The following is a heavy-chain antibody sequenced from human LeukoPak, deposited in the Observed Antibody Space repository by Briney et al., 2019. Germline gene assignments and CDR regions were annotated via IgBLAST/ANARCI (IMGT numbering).Heavy chain of an antibody. V-gene: IGHV1-69*05. CDR1: GGTFSSYA. D-gene: IGHD1-26*01. CDR2: IIPIFGTA. CDR3: ARDREVGATFWFDP. Sequence: ASVKVSCKASGGTFSSYAISWVRQAPGLGLEWMGGIIPIFGTANYAQKFQGRVTITTDESTSTAYMELSSLRSEDTAVYYCARDREVGATFWFDPWGQGTLVTVSS. J-gene: IGHJ5*02.